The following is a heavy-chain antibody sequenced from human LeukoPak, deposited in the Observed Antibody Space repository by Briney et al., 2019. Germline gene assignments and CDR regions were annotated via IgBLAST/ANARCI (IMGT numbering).Heavy chain of an antibody. V-gene: IGHV3-23*01. CDR2: ISGSGGST. J-gene: IGHJ4*02. D-gene: IGHD3-3*01. CDR3: AGNYDPRWAAGY. Sequence: GGSLRLSCAASGFTFSSYAMSWVRQAPGKGLEWVSAISGSGGSTYYADSVKGRFTISRDNSKNTLYLQMNSLRAEDTAVYYCAGNYDPRWAAGYWGQGTLVTVSS. CDR1: GFTFSSYA.